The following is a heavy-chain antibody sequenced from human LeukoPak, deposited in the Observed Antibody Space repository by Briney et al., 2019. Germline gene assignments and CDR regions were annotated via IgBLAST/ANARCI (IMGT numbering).Heavy chain of an antibody. Sequence: SETLSLTCTVSGGSISSYYWSWIRQPAGKGLEWVGRIYASGSAKYNPSLKSRVTISVDTSKNQFSLKLSSVTAADTAVYYCAREIAARGWDYYYYYYMDVWGKGTTVTVSS. D-gene: IGHD6-13*01. V-gene: IGHV4-4*07. CDR1: GGSISSYY. CDR3: AREIAARGWDYYYYYYMDV. J-gene: IGHJ6*03. CDR2: IYASGSA.